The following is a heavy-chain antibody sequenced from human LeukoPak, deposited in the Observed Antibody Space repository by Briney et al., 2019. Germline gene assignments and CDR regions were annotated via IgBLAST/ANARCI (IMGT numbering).Heavy chain of an antibody. Sequence: PGGSLRLSCAASGFTFSSYGMHWVRQAPGKGLEWVAFIRYDGSNKYYADSVKGRFTISRDNSKNTLYLQVNSLRAEDTAVYYCAKDRMYLYYYDSSGYYHDAFDIWGQGTMVTVSS. CDR3: AKDRMYLYYYDSSGYYHDAFDI. J-gene: IGHJ3*02. V-gene: IGHV3-30*02. CDR1: GFTFSSYG. CDR2: IRYDGSNK. D-gene: IGHD3-22*01.